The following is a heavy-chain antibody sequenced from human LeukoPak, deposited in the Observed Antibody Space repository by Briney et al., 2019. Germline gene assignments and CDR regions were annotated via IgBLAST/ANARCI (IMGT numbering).Heavy chain of an antibody. J-gene: IGHJ6*02. CDR3: ARDPDSYSSGWYSPYGMDV. CDR1: GGSISSYY. CDR2: IYYSGST. V-gene: IGHV4-59*01. D-gene: IGHD6-19*01. Sequence: SETLSLTCTVSGGSISSYYWSWIRQPPGKGLEWTGYIYYSGSTNYNPSLKSRVTISVDTSKNQFSLKLSSVTAADTAVYYCARDPDSYSSGWYSPYGMDVWGQGTTVTVSS.